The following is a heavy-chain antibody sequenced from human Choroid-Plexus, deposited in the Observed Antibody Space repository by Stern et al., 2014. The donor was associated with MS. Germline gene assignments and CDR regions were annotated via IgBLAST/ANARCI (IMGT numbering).Heavy chain of an antibody. CDR2: VSYDGSNN. CDR1: GFTLGSCA. CDR3: AKDRQYLTYFFDH. D-gene: IGHD2/OR15-2a*01. J-gene: IGHJ5*02. Sequence: VQLVESGGGVVQPGRPLRLSCVASGFTLGSCAMHWVRQAPGKGLEWVAGVSYDGSNNFCADPVKGRFPISRDNSQNTLYMQMSSLRPEDTAVYFCAKDRQYLTYFFDHWGQGSLVTVSS. V-gene: IGHV3-30*18.